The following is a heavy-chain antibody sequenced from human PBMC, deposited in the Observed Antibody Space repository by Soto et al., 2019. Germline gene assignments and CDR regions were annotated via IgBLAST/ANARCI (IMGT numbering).Heavy chain of an antibody. CDR2: ISGSGGST. D-gene: IGHD1-26*01. Sequence: EVQLLESGGGLVQPGGSLRLSCAASGFTFSNYAMSWVRQAPGKGLEWVSAISGSGGSTYYTDSVKGRFTISRDNSKNTLYLQMNSLRAEDTAAYHCAKGDHSGSYYISWGQGTLVTVSS. CDR3: AKGDHSGSYYIS. J-gene: IGHJ5*02. V-gene: IGHV3-23*01. CDR1: GFTFSNYA.